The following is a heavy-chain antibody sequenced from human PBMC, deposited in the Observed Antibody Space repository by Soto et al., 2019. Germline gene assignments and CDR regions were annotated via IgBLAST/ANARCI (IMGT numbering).Heavy chain of an antibody. CDR3: ARDTSSTSLRAEYFQF. CDR1: GGPVGYTSFY. CDR2: VHHSVTT. Sequence: SQPLCLTCDVAGGPVGYTSFYWGWIRQSPGKGLEWIGSVHHSVTTYYNPSLKGRVTISMDTSKNQFSLRLTSVTAADTAVYYCARDTSSTSLRAEYFQFWGQGTQVTVSS. D-gene: IGHD6-13*01. J-gene: IGHJ1*01. V-gene: IGHV4-39*02.